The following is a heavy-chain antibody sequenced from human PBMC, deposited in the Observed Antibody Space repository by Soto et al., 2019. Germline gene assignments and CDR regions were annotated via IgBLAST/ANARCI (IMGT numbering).Heavy chain of an antibody. CDR1: GGSIRTIY. V-gene: IGHV4-4*07. Sequence: QVQLQESGPGLVKPSETLSLRCSVSGGSIRTIYWTWVRQPAGKGLEWIGRIHTSGSSSYNPSLERRVSMSIDTPTNQFSLKLKSVTVADTAVYFCARESRDSGDDLDVWGQGTAVTVSS. CDR2: IHTSGSS. CDR3: ARESRDSGDDLDV. D-gene: IGHD5-12*01. J-gene: IGHJ6*02.